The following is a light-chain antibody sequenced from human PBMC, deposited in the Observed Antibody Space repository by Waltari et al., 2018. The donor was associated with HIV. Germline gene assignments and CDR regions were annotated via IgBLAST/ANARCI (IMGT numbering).Light chain of an antibody. J-gene: IGKJ1*01. CDR3: HQRSNWPQT. V-gene: IGKV3-11*01. Sequence: EIVLTQSPATLSLSPGERATLPCRASQSVSGYLAWYQQKPGQAPRLLIYDASSRATGILARFSGSESGTDFTLTISSLEPEDFAVYYCHQRSNWPQTFGQGTKVEIK. CDR2: DAS. CDR1: QSVSGY.